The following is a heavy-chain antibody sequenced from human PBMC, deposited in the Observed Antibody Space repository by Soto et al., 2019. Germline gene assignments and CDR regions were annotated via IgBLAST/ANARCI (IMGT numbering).Heavy chain of an antibody. J-gene: IGHJ5*02. D-gene: IGHD5-18*01. CDR3: ARDGGYTASPLNWFDP. Sequence: PGGSLRLSCAASGFTFSDYYMSWIRQAPGKGLEWVSYISSSGSTIYYADSVKGRFTISRDNAKNSLYLQMNSLRAEGTAVYYCARDGGYTASPLNWFDPWGQGTLVTVSS. CDR1: GFTFSDYY. V-gene: IGHV3-11*01. CDR2: ISSSGSTI.